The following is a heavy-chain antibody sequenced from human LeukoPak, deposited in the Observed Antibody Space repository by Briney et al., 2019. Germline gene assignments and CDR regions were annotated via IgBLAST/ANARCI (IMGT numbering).Heavy chain of an antibody. D-gene: IGHD4-17*01. J-gene: IGHJ4*02. V-gene: IGHV3-7*01. CDR2: IKQDGSEK. CDR3: ARHYGGLDY. Sequence: GGSLRLSCAASGFTFSGYWMSWVRQAPGKGLEWVANIKQDGSEKFYVDSVKGRFTISRDNAKNSLYLQMNSLRAEDTAVYYCARHYGGLDYWGQGTLVTVSS. CDR1: GFTFSGYW.